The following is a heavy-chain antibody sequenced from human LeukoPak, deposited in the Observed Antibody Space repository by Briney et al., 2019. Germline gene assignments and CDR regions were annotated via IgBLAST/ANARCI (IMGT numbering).Heavy chain of an antibody. V-gene: IGHV4-59*01. CDR2: IYYSGST. J-gene: IGHJ5*02. Sequence: SDTLSLTCTVCGGSLSRYYWGLIRQPPGKGLEWIGDIYYSGSTNYNPSLKSRVTISVHTSKNQFSLKLSSVTAADPAVYYCAREPNGLNWFDPWGQGTLGTVSS. D-gene: IGHD4/OR15-4a*01. CDR3: AREPNGLNWFDP. CDR1: GGSLSRYY.